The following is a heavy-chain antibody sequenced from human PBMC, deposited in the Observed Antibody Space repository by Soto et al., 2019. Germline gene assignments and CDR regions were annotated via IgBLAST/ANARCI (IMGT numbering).Heavy chain of an antibody. Sequence: GASVKVSCKASGYTFTSYGISWVRQHPGQGLEWMGWISAYNGNTNYAQKLQGRVTMTTDTSTSTAYIELRSLRSDDTAVYYCARGLYYYHSSGYYRIHYWGQGTMVIVSS. CDR3: ARGLYYYHSSGYYRIHY. CDR1: GYTFTSYG. D-gene: IGHD3-22*01. CDR2: ISAYNGNT. V-gene: IGHV1-18*04. J-gene: IGHJ4*02.